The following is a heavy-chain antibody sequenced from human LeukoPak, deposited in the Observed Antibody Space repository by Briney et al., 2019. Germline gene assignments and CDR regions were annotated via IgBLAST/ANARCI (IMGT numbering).Heavy chain of an antibody. D-gene: IGHD3-22*01. CDR1: GGSISSSSYY. J-gene: IGHJ4*02. Sequence: SETLSLTCTVSGGSISSSSYYWGWIRHPPGKGLEWTGSIYYNGSTYYNPSLKSRVTISVDTSKNQFSLKLSSVTAADTAVYYCAEITVASAHYYDSSGYYYGGVFDYWGQGTLVTVSS. CDR3: AEITVASAHYYDSSGYYYGGVFDY. CDR2: IYYNGST. V-gene: IGHV4-39*01.